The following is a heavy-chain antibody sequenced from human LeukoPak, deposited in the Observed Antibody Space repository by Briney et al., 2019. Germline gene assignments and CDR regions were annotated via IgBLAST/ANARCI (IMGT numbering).Heavy chain of an antibody. D-gene: IGHD6-13*01. Sequence: GGSLRLSCAASGFTFSSYSMNWVRQAPGKGLEWVSSISSSSSYIYYADSVKGRFTISRDNAKNSLYLQMNSLRAEDTAVYYCARGYSSPGYSSSWYDYWGQGTLVTVSS. J-gene: IGHJ4*02. CDR3: ARGYSSPGYSSSWYDY. CDR1: GFTFSSYS. V-gene: IGHV3-21*01. CDR2: ISSSSSYI.